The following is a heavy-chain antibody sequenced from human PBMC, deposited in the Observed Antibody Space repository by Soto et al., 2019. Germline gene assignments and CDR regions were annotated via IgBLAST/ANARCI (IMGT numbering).Heavy chain of an antibody. CDR3: ARRGAYSSGWYNY. Sequence: PSETLSLTCTVSGGSISSSSYYWGWIRQPPGKGLEWIGSIYYSGSTYYNPSLKSRVTISVDTSKNQFSLKLSSVTAADTAVYYCARRGAYSSGWYNYWGQGTLVTVSS. D-gene: IGHD6-19*01. V-gene: IGHV4-39*01. CDR2: IYYSGST. CDR1: GGSISSSSYY. J-gene: IGHJ4*02.